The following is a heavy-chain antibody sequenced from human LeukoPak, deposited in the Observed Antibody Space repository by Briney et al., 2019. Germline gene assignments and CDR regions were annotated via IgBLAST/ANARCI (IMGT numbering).Heavy chain of an antibody. CDR1: GGTFSSYA. CDR2: ISAYNGNT. CDR3: ARVFSGYDWPIDY. V-gene: IGHV1-18*01. D-gene: IGHD5-12*01. Sequence: ASVKVSCKASGGTFSSYAISWVRQAPGQGLEWMGWISAYNGNTNYAQKLQGRVTMTTDTSTSTAYMELRSLRSDDTAVYYCARVFSGYDWPIDYWGQGTLVTVSS. J-gene: IGHJ4*02.